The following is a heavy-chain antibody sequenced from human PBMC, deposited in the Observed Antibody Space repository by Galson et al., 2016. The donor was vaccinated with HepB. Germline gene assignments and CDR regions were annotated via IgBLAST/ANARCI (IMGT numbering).Heavy chain of an antibody. CDR2: IFQTGST. CDR3: ARHIAVTGTRGFDL. CDR1: GGSISSGNW. Sequence: SETLSLTCAVSGGSISSGNWWSWVRQPPGKGLEWIAEIFQTGSTNYNPSLKSRVTISMDKSSNPLFLGLNSVTAADTAVYYCARHIAVTGTRGFDLWGQGTMVTVSS. J-gene: IGHJ3*01. D-gene: IGHD6-19*01. V-gene: IGHV4-4*02.